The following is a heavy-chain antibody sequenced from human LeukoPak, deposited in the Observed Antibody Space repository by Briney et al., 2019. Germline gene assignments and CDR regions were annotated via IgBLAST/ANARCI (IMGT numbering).Heavy chain of an antibody. CDR1: GISIRQSW. J-gene: IGHJ4*02. CDR2: ISYDGSNK. V-gene: IGHV3-30*18. CDR3: AKGLETGVANY. Sequence: PGGSLRLSCEASGISIRQSWMSWVRQAPGKGLEWVAVISYDGSNKYYADSVKGRFTISRDNSKNTLYLQMNSLRAEDTAVYYCAKGLETGVANYWGQGTLVTVSS. D-gene: IGHD1-1*01.